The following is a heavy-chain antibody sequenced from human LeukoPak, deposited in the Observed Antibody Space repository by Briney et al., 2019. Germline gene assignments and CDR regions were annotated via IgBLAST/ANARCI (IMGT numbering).Heavy chain of an antibody. D-gene: IGHD4-11*01. CDR3: ARGSADDYSNYVDY. CDR1: GYTFTSYG. CDR2: ISAYNGNT. V-gene: IGHV1-18*01. Sequence: ASVKVSCTASGYTFTSYGISWVRQAPGQGLEWMGWISAYNGNTNYAQKLQGRVTMTTDTSTSTAYMELRSLRSDDTAVYYCARGSADDYSNYVDYWGQGTLVTVSS. J-gene: IGHJ4*02.